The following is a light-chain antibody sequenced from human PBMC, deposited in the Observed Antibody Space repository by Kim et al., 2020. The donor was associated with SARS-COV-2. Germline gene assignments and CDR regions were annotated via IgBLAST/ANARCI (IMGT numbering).Light chain of an antibody. CDR3: SSHTTSSTYV. CDR1: SSDVGNYNS. CDR2: DVS. V-gene: IGLV2-14*04. J-gene: IGLJ1*01. Sequence: SITITGTGTSSDVGNYNSVSWYQQPPGKAPKLIMYDVSERASGVSNRFSGSQSGNTASLTISGLRAEDEADYYCSSHTTSSTYVFGSGTKVTVL.